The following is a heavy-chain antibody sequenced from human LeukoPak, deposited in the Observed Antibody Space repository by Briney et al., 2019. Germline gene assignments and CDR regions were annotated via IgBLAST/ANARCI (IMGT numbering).Heavy chain of an antibody. D-gene: IGHD5-24*01. Sequence: APVKVSCKASGYTFTGYYMHWVRQAPGQGLEWMGWINPNSGGTNYAQKFQGRVTMTRDTSISTAYMELSRLRSDDTAVYYCARVGATRSYFDYWGQGTLVTISS. J-gene: IGHJ4*02. CDR2: INPNSGGT. V-gene: IGHV1-2*02. CDR3: ARVGATRSYFDY. CDR1: GYTFTGYY.